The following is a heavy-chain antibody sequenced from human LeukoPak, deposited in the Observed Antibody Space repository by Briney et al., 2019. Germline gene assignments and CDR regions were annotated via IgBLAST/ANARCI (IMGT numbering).Heavy chain of an antibody. CDR1: GFTFSSYA. CDR3: ARAGGQQLENRLYYFDY. Sequence: PGGSLRLSCAASGFTFSSYAMHWVRQAPGKGLQSVSAISTNGGTTYYANSVKGRFIISRDNSKNTPYLQMGSLRADDMAVYYCARAGGQQLENRLYYFDYWGQGTLVTVSS. V-gene: IGHV3-64*01. D-gene: IGHD6-13*01. J-gene: IGHJ4*02. CDR2: ISTNGGTT.